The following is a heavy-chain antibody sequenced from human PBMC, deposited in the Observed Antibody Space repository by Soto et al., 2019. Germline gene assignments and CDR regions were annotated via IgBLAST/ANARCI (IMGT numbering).Heavy chain of an antibody. V-gene: IGHV3-30-3*01. CDR1: GFTFSSYA. CDR2: ISYDGSNK. CDR3: ARATLRFLEQPTSSIYYYYGMDV. J-gene: IGHJ6*02. Sequence: QVQLVESGGGVVQPGRSLRLSCAASGFTFSSYAMHWVRQAPGKGLEWVAVISYDGSNKYYADSVKGRFTISRDNSKNTLYLQMNSLRAEDTAVYYCARATLRFLEQPTSSIYYYYGMDVWGQGTTVTVSS. D-gene: IGHD3-3*01.